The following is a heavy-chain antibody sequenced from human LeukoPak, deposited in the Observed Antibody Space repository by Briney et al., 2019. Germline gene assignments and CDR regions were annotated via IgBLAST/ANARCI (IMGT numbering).Heavy chain of an antibody. CDR3: TRAAVSLTGYYRYWYFDL. V-gene: IGHV3-49*02. D-gene: IGHD3-9*01. J-gene: IGHJ2*01. Sequence: SGVRQPPGKGREGVGFIRSKAYGGTTDYGASVKGRFTISRDHSKSIAYLQMNSLKNEDTAVYYCTRAAVSLTGYYRYWYFDLWGRGTLVTVSS. CDR2: IRSKAYGGTT.